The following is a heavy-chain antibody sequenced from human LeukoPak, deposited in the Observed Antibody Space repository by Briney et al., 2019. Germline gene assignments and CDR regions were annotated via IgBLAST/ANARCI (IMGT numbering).Heavy chain of an antibody. CDR3: ARHRAIVVVTANGGFDY. V-gene: IGHV4-59*01. Sequence: SETLSLTCTVSGGSISSYYWSWIRQPPGKGLEWIGYIYYSGSTNYNPSLKSRVTISVDTSKNQFSLKLSSVTAADTAVYYCARHRAIVVVTANGGFDYWGQGTLVTVSS. D-gene: IGHD2-21*02. CDR2: IYYSGST. J-gene: IGHJ4*02. CDR1: GGSISSYY.